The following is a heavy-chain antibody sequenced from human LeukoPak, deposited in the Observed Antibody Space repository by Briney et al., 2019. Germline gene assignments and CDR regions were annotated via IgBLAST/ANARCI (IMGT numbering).Heavy chain of an antibody. J-gene: IGHJ1*01. V-gene: IGHV3-7*03. CDR1: GFTFSSYW. Sequence: GGSLRLSCAASGFTFSSYWMSWVRQAPGKGLEWVANIKQDGSAKYYVDSVKGRFTISRDNAKNSLYLQMGSLRAEDTAVYYCAKDVGTYAGIYAEYFQHWGQGTLVTVSS. D-gene: IGHD3-10*01. CDR2: IKQDGSAK. CDR3: AKDVGTYAGIYAEYFQH.